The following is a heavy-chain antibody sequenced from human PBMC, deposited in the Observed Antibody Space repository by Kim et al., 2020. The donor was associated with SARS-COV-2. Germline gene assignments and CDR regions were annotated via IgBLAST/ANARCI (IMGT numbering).Heavy chain of an antibody. D-gene: IGHD3-16*02. V-gene: IGHV7-4-1*02. CDR2: INTDTGNP. CDR1: GYTFTNNA. CDR3: ARVIWGTYRYTDY. Sequence: ASVKVSCKASGYTFTNNAISWVRQAPGQGLEWMGWINTDTGNPTYAQAFTRRFVFSVDTSVTTAYLQISSLEAEDTALYYCARVIWGTYRYTDYWDQGTLVTVAS. J-gene: IGHJ4*02.